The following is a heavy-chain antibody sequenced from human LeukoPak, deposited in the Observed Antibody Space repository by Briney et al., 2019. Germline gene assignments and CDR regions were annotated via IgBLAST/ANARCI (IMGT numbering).Heavy chain of an antibody. D-gene: IGHD2-15*01. J-gene: IGHJ4*02. CDR3: AGGGGWLIDH. CDR2: ISGSGGTI. CDR1: GFTFSDYY. Sequence: GGSLRLSCAASGFTFSDYYMNWIRQAPGKGLECVSYISGSGGTIYYADSVKGRFTISRDNAKNLLYLQMNNLRAEDTAVYYCAGGGGWLIDHWGQGTLVTVSS. V-gene: IGHV3-11*04.